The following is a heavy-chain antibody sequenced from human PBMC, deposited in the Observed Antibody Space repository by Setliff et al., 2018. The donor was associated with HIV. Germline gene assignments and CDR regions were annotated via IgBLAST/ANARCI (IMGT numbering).Heavy chain of an antibody. V-gene: IGHV4-61*02. CDR3: ARGRHGLGLDV. J-gene: IGHJ4*02. Sequence: PSETLSLTCVVSGYSISSGYYWSWIRQPAGKGLEWIGRMHTSGNTNYNPSLKSRVTISVDTSKDQFSLKLNSVTAADTAVYYCARGRHGLGLDVWGQGTLVTVSS. CDR1: GYSISSGYY. D-gene: IGHD3-10*01. CDR2: MHTSGNT.